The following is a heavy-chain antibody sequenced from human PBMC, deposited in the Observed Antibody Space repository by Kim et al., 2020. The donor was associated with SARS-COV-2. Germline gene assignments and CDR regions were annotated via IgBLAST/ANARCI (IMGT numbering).Heavy chain of an antibody. J-gene: IGHJ4*02. CDR1: GGSISSYY. CDR2: IYYSGST. V-gene: IGHV4-59*08. Sequence: SETLSLTCTVSGGSISSYYWSWIRQPPGKGLEWIGYIYYSGSTNYNPSLKSRGTITVDTSKNQFSLKLSSVTAADTAVYYCARQESIAAAIDYWGQGTLVTVSS. D-gene: IGHD6-13*01. CDR3: ARQESIAAAIDY.